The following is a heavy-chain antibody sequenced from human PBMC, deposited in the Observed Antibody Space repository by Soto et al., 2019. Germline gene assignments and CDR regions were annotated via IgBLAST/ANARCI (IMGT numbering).Heavy chain of an antibody. CDR1: GFTFSSFV. Sequence: EVQLLESGGGLVQPGGSLRLSCAASGFTFSSFVMNWVRQAPGKGREWVSTVSTGGDVSHYTDSVKGRFTISRDNSRRTLHLQRDSLRAADADVYFYVRRAITATTTWGAFDVWGQGKVVTVSS. V-gene: IGHV3-23*01. J-gene: IGHJ3*01. CDR3: VRRAITATTTWGAFDV. D-gene: IGHD1-20*01. CDR2: VSTGGDVS.